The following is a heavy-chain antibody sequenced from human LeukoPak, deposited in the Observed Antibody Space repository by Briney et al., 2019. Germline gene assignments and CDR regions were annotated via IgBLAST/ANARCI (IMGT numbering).Heavy chain of an antibody. CDR2: IYSSGTT. Sequence: SETLSLTCSVSDDSITMYYWTWIRQPPGKGLEWIGYIYSSGTTNYNPSLKSRVTISIDTSKNEFSLKLTSVTAADTAVYYCAREANYYGSGSYFEGTFDHWGQGSLVIVSS. CDR3: AREANYYGSGSYFEGTFDH. D-gene: IGHD3-10*01. V-gene: IGHV4-59*01. J-gene: IGHJ4*02. CDR1: DDSITMYY.